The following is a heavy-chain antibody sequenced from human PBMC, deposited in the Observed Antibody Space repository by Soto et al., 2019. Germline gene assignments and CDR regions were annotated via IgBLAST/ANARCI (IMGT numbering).Heavy chain of an antibody. D-gene: IGHD6-13*01. J-gene: IGHJ4*02. CDR1: GFTFSSYS. CDR2: ISGSTSYI. Sequence: GGSLRLSCEASGFTFSSYSMNWVRQAPGKGLEWVSSISGSTSYIFYADSVKGRFTISRDNAKNSLYLQMHSLRAEDTAVYYCASLELAANGTLVYWGQGTLVTVSS. V-gene: IGHV3-21*01. CDR3: ASLELAANGTLVY.